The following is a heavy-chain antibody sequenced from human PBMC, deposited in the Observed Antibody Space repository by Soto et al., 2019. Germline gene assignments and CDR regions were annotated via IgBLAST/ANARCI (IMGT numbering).Heavy chain of an antibody. D-gene: IGHD6-19*01. CDR1: GYTFTSYG. Sequence: GASVKVSCKASGYTFTSYGISWVRQAPGQGLEWMGWISAYNGNTNYAQKLQGRVTMTTDTSTSTAYMELRSLRSDDTAVYYCAREESISQWPHASFDVWGQGNLVTVS. CDR3: AREESISQWPHASFDV. CDR2: ISAYNGNT. J-gene: IGHJ4*02. V-gene: IGHV1-18*01.